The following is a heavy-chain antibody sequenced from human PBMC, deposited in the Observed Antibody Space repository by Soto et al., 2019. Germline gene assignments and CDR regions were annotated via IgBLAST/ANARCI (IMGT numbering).Heavy chain of an antibody. CDR3: ARTWRGSGSYYNPAFDY. Sequence: QVQLVQSGAEVKKPGASVKVSCKASGYTFTSYGISWVRQAPGQGLEWMGWISAYNGNTNYAQKLQGRVTMTTDTATRTAYMELRSLRSDDTAVYYCARTWRGSGSYYNPAFDYWGQGTLVTVSS. CDR1: GYTFTSYG. J-gene: IGHJ4*02. D-gene: IGHD3-10*01. CDR2: ISAYNGNT. V-gene: IGHV1-18*01.